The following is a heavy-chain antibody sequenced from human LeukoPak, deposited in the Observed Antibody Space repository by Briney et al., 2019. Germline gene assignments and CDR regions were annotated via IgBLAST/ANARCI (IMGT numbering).Heavy chain of an antibody. Sequence: SETLSLTCTVSGGSISSYYWSWTRQPPGKGLECIGHVYYSGSTDYNPSLKSRLTISVDSSMNQFSLKLSSVTAADTAVYYCARDLDYFDYWGQGTLVTVSS. CDR3: ARDLDYFDY. CDR1: GGSISSYY. CDR2: VYYSGST. V-gene: IGHV4-59*12. J-gene: IGHJ4*02.